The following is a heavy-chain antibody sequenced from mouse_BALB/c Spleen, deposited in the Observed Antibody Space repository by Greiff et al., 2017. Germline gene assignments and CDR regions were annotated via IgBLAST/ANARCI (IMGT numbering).Heavy chain of an antibody. Sequence: VQLQQSGAELVRPGSSVKISCKASGYAFSSYWMNWVKQRPGQGLEWIGQIYPGDGDTNYKGKFKGKATLTADKSSSTAYMQLSSLTSEDSAVYFCARSPYYYGSSWDAMDYWGQGTSVTVSS. CDR1: GYAFSSYW. CDR2: IYPGDGDT. V-gene: IGHV1-80*01. CDR3: ARSPYYYGSSWDAMDY. J-gene: IGHJ4*01. D-gene: IGHD1-1*01.